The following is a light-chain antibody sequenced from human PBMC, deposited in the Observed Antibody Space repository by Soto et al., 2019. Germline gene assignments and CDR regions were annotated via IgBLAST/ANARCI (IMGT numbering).Light chain of an antibody. Sequence: QSVLTQPASVSGSPGQSITISCTGTSSDVGSYALVSWYQQYPGKDPKLMILEGSKRPSGVSNRFSGSKSGNTASLTISGLQAEDEADYYCCSYAGSSGLVFGGGTKVTVL. J-gene: IGLJ3*02. CDR1: SSDVGSYAL. CDR2: EGS. CDR3: CSYAGSSGLV. V-gene: IGLV2-23*01.